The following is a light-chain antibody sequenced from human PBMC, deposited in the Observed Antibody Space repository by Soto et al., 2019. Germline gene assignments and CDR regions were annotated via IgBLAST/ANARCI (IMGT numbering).Light chain of an antibody. CDR3: CSYVGSNYV. Sequence: QSVLTQPASVSGSPGRSITISCTGTSSDVGTYNFVSWFQQHPGEAPKLMIYEVSKRPSGVSNRFSGSKSGNTASLTISGLQAEDEADYYCCSYVGSNYVFGTGTKVTVL. CDR1: SSDVGTYNF. CDR2: EVS. V-gene: IGLV2-23*02. J-gene: IGLJ1*01.